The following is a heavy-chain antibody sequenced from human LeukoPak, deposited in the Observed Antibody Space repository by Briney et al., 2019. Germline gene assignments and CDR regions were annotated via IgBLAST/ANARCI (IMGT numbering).Heavy chain of an antibody. CDR1: GYTFTGYY. CDR3: ARDGRRAAAGRGAYYYYGMDV. V-gene: IGHV1-2*02. Sequence: AAVSVSCRASGYTFTGYYMLWVREAPGQGLEWMGWINPNSGGTNYAQKLQGRVTMTRDTSISTAYMELSRLRSDDTAVYYCARDGRRAAAGRGAYYYYGMDVWGQGTTVTVSS. CDR2: INPNSGGT. J-gene: IGHJ6*02. D-gene: IGHD6-13*01.